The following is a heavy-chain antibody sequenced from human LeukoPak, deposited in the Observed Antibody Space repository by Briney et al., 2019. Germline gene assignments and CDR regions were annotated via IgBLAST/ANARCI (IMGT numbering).Heavy chain of an antibody. CDR3: ARQLGYCSGDSCYFDF. Sequence: GGSLRLSCAASGFTFSSDAMSWVRQAPGKGLEWVSAISFSGGSTYYADSVKGGFTLSRDNSKNTLYLQMNSLRVEDTAVYYCARQLGYCSGDSCYFDFWGQGTLVTVSS. J-gene: IGHJ4*02. CDR2: ISFSGGST. CDR1: GFTFSSDA. V-gene: IGHV3-23*01. D-gene: IGHD2-15*01.